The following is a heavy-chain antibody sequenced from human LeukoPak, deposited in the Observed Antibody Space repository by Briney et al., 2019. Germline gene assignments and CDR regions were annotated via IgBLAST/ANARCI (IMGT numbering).Heavy chain of an antibody. Sequence: SETLSLTCTVTGGSISSYYWSWIRQPPGKGLEWIGYIYYSGSTNYNPSLKSRVTISVDTSKNQFSLKLSSVTAADTAVYYCARDESWFDPWGQGTLVTVSS. V-gene: IGHV4-59*01. CDR3: ARDESWFDP. CDR1: GGSISSYY. CDR2: IYYSGST. J-gene: IGHJ5*02.